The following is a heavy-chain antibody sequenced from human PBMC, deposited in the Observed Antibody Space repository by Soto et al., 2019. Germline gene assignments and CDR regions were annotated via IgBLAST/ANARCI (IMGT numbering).Heavy chain of an antibody. V-gene: IGHV3-30-3*01. Sequence: QVQLVESGEGVVQPGRSLRLSCAASGFIFSSYAMYWVRQAPGKGLEWVAVISYDGNNKYYADSVKGRFTISRDNSRNTLYLQMNSLRAEDSAVYYCARAGCDGGSCYTLVGLRYGMDVWGQGTTVTVSS. CDR3: ARAGCDGGSCYTLVGLRYGMDV. CDR1: GFIFSSYA. D-gene: IGHD2-15*01. J-gene: IGHJ6*02. CDR2: ISYDGNNK.